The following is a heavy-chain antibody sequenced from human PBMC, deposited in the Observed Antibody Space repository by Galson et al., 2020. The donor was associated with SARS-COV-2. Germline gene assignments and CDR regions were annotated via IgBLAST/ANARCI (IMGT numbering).Heavy chain of an antibody. CDR1: GDSISSGSD. D-gene: IGHD2-8*01. J-gene: IGHJ4*02. CDR2: VHHSGTA. V-gene: IGHV4-38-2*01. Sequence: ASETLSLTCAVSGDSISSGSDWAWIRQPPGKGLEWIANVHHSGTAYHNPSLKSRVTMSVDSSKNQFSLKLASVTAADTAVYYCARAPSDPSLYFGDRRGHHFDYWGQGTLVTVSS. CDR3: ARAPSDPSLYFGDRRGHHFDY.